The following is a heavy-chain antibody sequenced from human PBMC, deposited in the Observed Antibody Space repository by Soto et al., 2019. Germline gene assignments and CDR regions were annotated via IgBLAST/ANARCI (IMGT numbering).Heavy chain of an antibody. CDR3: ARDQGGYSYGHYY. D-gene: IGHD5-18*01. Sequence: QVPLVQSGAEVKKPGASVKVSCKASGYTFTSYAMHWVRQAPGQRLEWMGWINAGNGNTKYSQKFQGRVTITRDTSASTAYMELSSLRSEDTAVYYGARDQGGYSYGHYYWGQGTLVTVSS. J-gene: IGHJ4*02. CDR1: GYTFTSYA. V-gene: IGHV1-3*01. CDR2: INAGNGNT.